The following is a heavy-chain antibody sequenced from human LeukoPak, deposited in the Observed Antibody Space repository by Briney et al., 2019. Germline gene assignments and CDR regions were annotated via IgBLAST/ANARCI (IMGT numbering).Heavy chain of an antibody. CDR3: ARVMVVPAAIMVRWFDP. CDR2: IYYSGST. CDR1: GGSISSGDYY. D-gene: IGHD2-2*01. Sequence: SETLSLTCTVSGGSISSGDYYWSWIRQHPGKGLEWIGYIYYSGSTYYNPSLKSRVTISVDTSKNQFSLKLSSVTAADTAVYYCARVMVVPAAIMVRWFDPWGQGTLVTVSS. V-gene: IGHV4-31*03. J-gene: IGHJ5*02.